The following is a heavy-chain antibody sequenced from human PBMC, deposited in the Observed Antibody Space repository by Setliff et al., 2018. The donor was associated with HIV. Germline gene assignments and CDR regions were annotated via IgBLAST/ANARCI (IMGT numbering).Heavy chain of an antibody. D-gene: IGHD1-1*01. J-gene: IGHJ4*02. CDR3: ARASAYKGVFSVTHGAFDN. CDR2: MYYSGTT. Sequence: SETLSLTCAVSGYSISSGYYWGWIRQPPGKGLEWIGSMYYSGTTYYNLSLKTRLTMTVDASKSQLSLKLSSVTAADSAFYYCARASAYKGVFSVTHGAFDNWGRGILVTVSS. V-gene: IGHV4-38-2*01. CDR1: GYSISSGYY.